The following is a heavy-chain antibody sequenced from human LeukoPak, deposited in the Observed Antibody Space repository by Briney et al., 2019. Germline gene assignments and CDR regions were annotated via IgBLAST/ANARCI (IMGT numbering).Heavy chain of an antibody. Sequence: GGSLRLSCAASGFTFNSISMNWVRQAPGKGLEWVSSISSSSRYIFYADSLKGRFTISRDNAKNSVYLQMNSRTSEDTSTYFCTRVSGTTIGTAGILGTFDLWGHGTVVSVFS. CDR2: ISSSSRYI. V-gene: IGHV3-21*01. J-gene: IGHJ3*01. D-gene: IGHD3-9*01. CDR3: TRVSGTTIGTAGILGTFDL. CDR1: GFTFNSIS.